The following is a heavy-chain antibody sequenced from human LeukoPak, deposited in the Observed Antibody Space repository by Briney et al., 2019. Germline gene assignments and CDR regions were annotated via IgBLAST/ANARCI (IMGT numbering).Heavy chain of an antibody. D-gene: IGHD3-10*01. CDR3: AKTQGSGSYYKD. CDR1: GFTFSSYG. V-gene: IGHV3-30*18. J-gene: IGHJ4*02. CDR2: ISYDGSNK. Sequence: GRSLRLSCAASGFTFSSYGMHWVRPAPGKGLEWVAVISYDGSNKYYADSVKGRFTISRDNSKNTLYLQMNSLRAEDTAVYYCAKTQGSGSYYKDWGQGTLVTVSS.